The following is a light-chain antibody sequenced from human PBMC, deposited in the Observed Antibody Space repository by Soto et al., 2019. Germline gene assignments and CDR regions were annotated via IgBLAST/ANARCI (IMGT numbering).Light chain of an antibody. CDR2: GAS. V-gene: IGKV3-20*01. CDR3: QQYKNWPPG. Sequence: EIVLTQSPGTLSLSPGERATLSCRASQSVSSSYVAWYQQKPGQAPRLLIYGASSRATGIPDRFSGSGSGTDFTLTISRLEPEDFAVYYCQQYKNWPPGFGGGTKVDIK. CDR1: QSVSSSY. J-gene: IGKJ4*02.